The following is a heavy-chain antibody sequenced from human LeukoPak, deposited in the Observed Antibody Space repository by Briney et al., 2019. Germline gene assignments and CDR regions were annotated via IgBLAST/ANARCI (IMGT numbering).Heavy chain of an antibody. CDR3: ARVAPLRFLEWLPDYYYYYGMDV. CDR2: INPNSGGT. Sequence: GASVKVSCKASGYTFTGYYMHWVRQAPGQGLEWMGWINPNSGGTNYAQKFQGRVTMTRDTSISTAYMELSRLRSDDTAVYYCARVAPLRFLEWLPDYYYYYGMDVWGQGTTVTVSS. CDR1: GYTFTGYY. V-gene: IGHV1-2*02. J-gene: IGHJ6*02. D-gene: IGHD3-3*01.